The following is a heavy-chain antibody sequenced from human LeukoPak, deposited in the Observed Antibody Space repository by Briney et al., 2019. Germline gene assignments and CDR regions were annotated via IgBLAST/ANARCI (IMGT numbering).Heavy chain of an antibody. D-gene: IGHD1-1*01. J-gene: IGHJ4*02. CDR2: IYSGGTT. V-gene: IGHV3-66*01. Sequence: GGSLRLSCAASGFTVSSNYMSWVRQAPGKGLEWVSVIYSGGTTYYADSVKGRFTISRDNSKNTLYLQMNSLRAEDTAAYYCARTTTFAPHFDYWGQGTLVTVSS. CDR3: ARTTTFAPHFDY. CDR1: GFTVSSNY.